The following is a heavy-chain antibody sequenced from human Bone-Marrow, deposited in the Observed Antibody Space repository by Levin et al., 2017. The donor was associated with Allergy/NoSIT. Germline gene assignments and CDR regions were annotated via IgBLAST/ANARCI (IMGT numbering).Heavy chain of an antibody. CDR1: GDSISRGDYS. J-gene: IGHJ5*02. CDR3: ARGFFPGIGVNWFDP. D-gene: IGHD2-21*01. Sequence: LRLSCAVSGDSISRGDYSWTWIRQPPGKGLEWIGYMYLSGSTYYNPSLKSRAAISIDTSKNQFSLNLASVTAADTAIYYCARGFFPGIGVNWFDPWGQGTLVTVSS. CDR2: MYLSGST. V-gene: IGHV4-30-2*01.